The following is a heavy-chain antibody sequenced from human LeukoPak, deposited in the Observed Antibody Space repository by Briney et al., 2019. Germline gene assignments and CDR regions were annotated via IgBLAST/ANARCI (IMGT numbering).Heavy chain of an antibody. CDR2: INHSGST. CDR1: GGSFSGYY. D-gene: IGHD3-22*01. V-gene: IGHV4-34*01. CDR3: ARGRVYDSSGYGGGSFDY. Sequence: SETLSLTCAVYGGSFSGYYWSWIRQPPGKGLGWIGEINHSGSTNYNPSLKSRVTISVDTSKNQFSLKLSSVTAADTAVYYCARGRVYDSSGYGGGSFDYWGQGTLVTVSS. J-gene: IGHJ4*02.